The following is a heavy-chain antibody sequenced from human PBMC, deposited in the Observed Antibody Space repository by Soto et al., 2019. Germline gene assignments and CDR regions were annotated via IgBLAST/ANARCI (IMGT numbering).Heavy chain of an antibody. CDR3: TTDQYSGSYYAFDI. J-gene: IGHJ3*02. CDR2: IKSKTDGGTT. V-gene: IGHV3-15*01. D-gene: IGHD1-26*01. CDR1: GFTFSNAW. Sequence: GGSLRLSCAASGFTFSNAWMSWVRQAPGKGLEWVGRIKSKTDGGTTDYAAPVKGRFTISRDDSKNTLYLQMNSLKTEDTAVYYCTTDQYSGSYYAFDIWGQGTMVTVSS.